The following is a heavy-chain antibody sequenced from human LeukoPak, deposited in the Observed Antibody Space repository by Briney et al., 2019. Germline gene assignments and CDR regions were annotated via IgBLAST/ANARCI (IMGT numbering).Heavy chain of an antibody. CDR3: ASVDYIVDVNYYYMDV. Sequence: PGGSLRLSCAASGFTVSSNYMSWVRQAPGKGLEWVSVIYSGGSTYYADSVKGRFTISRDNSKNTLYLQMNSLRAEDTAVYYCASVDYIVDVNYYYMDVWGKGTTVTVSS. J-gene: IGHJ6*03. CDR1: GFTVSSNY. D-gene: IGHD4-11*01. CDR2: IYSGGST. V-gene: IGHV3-53*01.